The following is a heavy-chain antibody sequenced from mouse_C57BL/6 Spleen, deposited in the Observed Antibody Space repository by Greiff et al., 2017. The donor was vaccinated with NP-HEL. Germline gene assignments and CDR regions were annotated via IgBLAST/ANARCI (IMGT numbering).Heavy chain of an antibody. CDR2: ISSGSSTI. D-gene: IGHD1-1*01. CDR3: ASYYYGSSLRFDY. V-gene: IGHV5-17*01. J-gene: IGHJ2*01. Sequence: EVMLVESGGGLVKPGGSLKLSCAASGFTFSDYGMHWVRQAPEKGLEWVAYISSGSSTIYYADTVKGRFTISRDNAKNTLFLQMTSLRSEDTAMYYCASYYYGSSLRFDYWGQGTTLTVSS. CDR1: GFTFSDYG.